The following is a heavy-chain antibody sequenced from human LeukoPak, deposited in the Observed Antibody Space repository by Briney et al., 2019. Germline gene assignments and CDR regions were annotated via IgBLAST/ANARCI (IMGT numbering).Heavy chain of an antibody. D-gene: IGHD3-10*01. J-gene: IGHJ4*02. CDR3: AKDSVWFGETNPFDY. Sequence: GGSLRLSCAASGFTFSDYWMTWVRQAPGKGLEWVSAISGSGGSTYYADSVKGRFTISRDNSKNTLYLQMNSLRAEDTAVYYCAKDSVWFGETNPFDYWGQGTLVTVSS. CDR2: ISGSGGST. V-gene: IGHV3-23*01. CDR1: GFTFSDYW.